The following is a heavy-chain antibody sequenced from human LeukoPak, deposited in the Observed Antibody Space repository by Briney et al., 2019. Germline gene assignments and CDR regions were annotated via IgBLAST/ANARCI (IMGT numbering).Heavy chain of an antibody. V-gene: IGHV3-30*04. D-gene: IGHD4-17*01. CDR2: VAHDEKTI. Sequence: GGSLRLSCVASGFTFTGHSMHWVRQAPGKGLEWVAVVAHDEKTIFYADSLKGRFTVSRDNSKNTVYLQMNSLRAEDTAVYYCAKDRRMTTVTTLWFDPWGQGTLVTVSS. CDR1: GFTFTGHS. CDR3: AKDRRMTTVTTLWFDP. J-gene: IGHJ5*02.